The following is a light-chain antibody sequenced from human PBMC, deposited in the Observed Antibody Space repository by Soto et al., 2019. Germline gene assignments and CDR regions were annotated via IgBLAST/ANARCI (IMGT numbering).Light chain of an antibody. CDR1: QSISNY. CDR3: QQSYSTPQT. J-gene: IGKJ1*01. V-gene: IGKV1-39*01. CDR2: AAS. Sequence: DIQMTQSPSSLSASVGDRATLTCRASQSISNYLNWYQQKPGKAPKLLIYAASSLQSGVPSRFSASGSGTDFTLTISSLQPEDFATYYCQQSYSTPQTFGQGTKVEIK.